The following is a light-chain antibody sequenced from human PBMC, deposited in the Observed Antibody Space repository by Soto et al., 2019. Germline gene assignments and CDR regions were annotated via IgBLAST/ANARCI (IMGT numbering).Light chain of an antibody. V-gene: IGLV2-14*01. CDR2: EVS. CDR1: RSDVGGYNF. J-gene: IGLJ2*01. CDR3: CSYTTWKPLV. Sequence: QSALTQPASVSGSPGQSITISCTGTRSDVGGYNFVSWYQHLPGKAPKLMISEVSNRPSGVSDRFSGSKSGNTASLTISGLQTEDEADYYCCSYTTWKPLVFGGGTKLTVL.